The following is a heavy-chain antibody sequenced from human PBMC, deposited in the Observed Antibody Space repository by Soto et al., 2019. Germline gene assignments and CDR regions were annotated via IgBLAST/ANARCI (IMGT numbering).Heavy chain of an antibody. D-gene: IGHD3-3*01. Sequence: ASIKVSCKASGYTFTSYAMHWVRQAPGQRLEWMGWINAGNGNTKYSQKFQGRVTITRDTSASTAYMELSSLRSEDTAVYYCATANYDFWSGYGNWFAPWGQGTLVTVSS. V-gene: IGHV1-3*01. CDR2: INAGNGNT. J-gene: IGHJ5*02. CDR3: ATANYDFWSGYGNWFAP. CDR1: GYTFTSYA.